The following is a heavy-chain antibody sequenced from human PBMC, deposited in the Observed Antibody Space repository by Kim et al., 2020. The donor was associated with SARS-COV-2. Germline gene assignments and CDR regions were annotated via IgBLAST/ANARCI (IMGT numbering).Heavy chain of an antibody. CDR2: ISRSSSTI. CDR3: ARSREGHYDSNDY. V-gene: IGHV3-48*02. Sequence: GGSLRLSCAASGFTFRSYRMNWVRQAPGKGLEWISYISRSSSTITYADSVKGRFTISRDNAKNSLFLQMNCLRDEDTAVYFCARSREGHYDSNDYWGQGTLVTVSS. CDR1: GFTFRSYR. D-gene: IGHD3-22*01. J-gene: IGHJ1*01.